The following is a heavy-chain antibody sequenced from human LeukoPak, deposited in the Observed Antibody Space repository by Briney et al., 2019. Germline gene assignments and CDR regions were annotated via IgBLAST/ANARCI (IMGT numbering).Heavy chain of an antibody. CDR3: ARAVGAPENPYRGAFDI. V-gene: IGHV1-18*01. J-gene: IGHJ3*02. Sequence: GASVKVSCTACGYTFTSYGISWVRQAPGQGLEWMGWISAYNGNTIYAQKLQGRVTMTTDTSTSTAYMELRSLRSDDTAVYYCARAVGAPENPYRGAFDIWGQGTMVTVSS. D-gene: IGHD3-16*01. CDR2: ISAYNGNT. CDR1: GYTFTSYG.